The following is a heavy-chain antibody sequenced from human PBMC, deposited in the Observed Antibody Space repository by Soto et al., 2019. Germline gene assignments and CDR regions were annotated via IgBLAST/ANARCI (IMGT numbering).Heavy chain of an antibody. Sequence: PGGSLRLSCAASGFTFSSFAMSWVRQAPGKGLDWVSTISGSGGSTYHSDSVKGRFTISRDNSKNTVYLHMNSLRAEDTAVYYCAKARVSGKFSPDNWFDPWGQGTLVTVSS. J-gene: IGHJ5*02. CDR3: AKARVSGKFSPDNWFDP. CDR2: ISGSGGST. D-gene: IGHD3-10*01. CDR1: GFTFSSFA. V-gene: IGHV3-23*01.